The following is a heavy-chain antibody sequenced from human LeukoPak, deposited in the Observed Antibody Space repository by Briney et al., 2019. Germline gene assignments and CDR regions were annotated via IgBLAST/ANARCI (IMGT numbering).Heavy chain of an antibody. D-gene: IGHD3-22*01. CDR1: GYTFSTYG. V-gene: IGHV1-18*01. J-gene: IGHJ4*02. CDR3: ARDTTVYYDSSGYIDY. Sequence: ASVKVSCKASGYTFSTYGISWVRQPPGQGLEWMGWISGYDGDTNYAQKLQGRVTITTDTTTSTAYMKLRSLRSDDTAVYYCARDTTVYYDSSGYIDYWGQGTLVTVSS. CDR2: ISGYDGDT.